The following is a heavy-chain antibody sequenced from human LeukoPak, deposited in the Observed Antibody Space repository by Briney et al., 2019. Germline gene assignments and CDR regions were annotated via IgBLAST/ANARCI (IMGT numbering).Heavy chain of an antibody. D-gene: IGHD4-23*01. Sequence: GRSLRLSCAASGFTFSSYAMHWVRQAPGKGLEWVAVISYDGGNKYYADSVKGRFTISRDNSKNTLYLQMNSLRADDTAVYYWARSGYYGGGGGDYWGQGTLVTASS. J-gene: IGHJ4*02. CDR1: GFTFSSYA. CDR3: ARSGYYGGGGGDY. V-gene: IGHV3-30*04. CDR2: ISYDGGNK.